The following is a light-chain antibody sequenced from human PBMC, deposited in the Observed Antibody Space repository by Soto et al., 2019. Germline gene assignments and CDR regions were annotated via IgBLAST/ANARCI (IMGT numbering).Light chain of an antibody. CDR1: ESVDFH. CDR2: ESS. V-gene: IGKV3-20*01. CDR3: QQYGSSLWT. J-gene: IGKJ1*01. Sequence: VLTQSPATLSLSPGKRATLSCRASESVDFHLAWYQQKPGQAPRLLIYESSNRATGIPARFSGRGSGTDFTPTISRLEPEDFAVYYCQQYGSSLWTIGQGTKVDI.